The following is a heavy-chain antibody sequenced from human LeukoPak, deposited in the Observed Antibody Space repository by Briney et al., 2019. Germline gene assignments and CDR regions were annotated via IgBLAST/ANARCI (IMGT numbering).Heavy chain of an antibody. CDR1: GGTFSSYA. CDR2: IVPIFGTA. J-gene: IGHJ3*02. CDR3: ARGYCSGGSCHDAFDI. D-gene: IGHD2-15*01. Sequence: SVKVSCKASGGTFSSYAISWVRQAPGQGLEWMGRIVPIFGTANYAQKFQGRVTITTDESTSTAYMELSSLRSEDTAVYYCARGYCSGGSCHDAFDIWGQGTMVTVSS. V-gene: IGHV1-69*05.